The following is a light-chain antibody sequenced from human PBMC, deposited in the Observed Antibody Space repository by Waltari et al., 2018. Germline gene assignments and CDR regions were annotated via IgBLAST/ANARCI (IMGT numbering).Light chain of an antibody. CDR2: GAS. J-gene: IGKJ4*01. CDR3: QQYNNWPPDLT. V-gene: IGKV3-15*01. Sequence: EIVMTQSPATLSVSPGERATLSCRASQSISRNLAWYHQKPGQAPRLLIYGASTRATGIPARFSGSGSGTEFTLTINSLQSEDFAVYYCQQYNNWPPDLTFGGGTKVEI. CDR1: QSISRN.